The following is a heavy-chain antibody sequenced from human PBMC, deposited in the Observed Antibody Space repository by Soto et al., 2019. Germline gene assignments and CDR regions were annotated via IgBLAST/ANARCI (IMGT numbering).Heavy chain of an antibody. CDR3: ARDRVVATIRYGMDV. Sequence: GGSLRLSCAASGFTFSSYAMSWVRQAPGKGLEWVSAISGSGGSTYYADSVKGRFTISRDNSKNTLYLQMNSLRAEDTAVYYCARDRVVATIRYGMDVWGQGTTVNVSS. V-gene: IGHV3-23*01. J-gene: IGHJ6*02. CDR2: ISGSGGST. CDR1: GFTFSSYA. D-gene: IGHD5-12*01.